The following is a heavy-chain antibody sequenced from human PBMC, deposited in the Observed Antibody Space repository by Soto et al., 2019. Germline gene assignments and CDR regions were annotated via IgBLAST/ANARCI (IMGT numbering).Heavy chain of an antibody. Sequence: SETLSLTCTVSGGSISSYYWSWIRQPPGKGLEWIGYIYYSGSTNYNPSLKSRVTISVDTSKNQFSLKLSSVTAADTAVYYCARLVNWFDPWGQGTLVTVSS. D-gene: IGHD2-15*01. CDR2: IYYSGST. CDR3: ARLVNWFDP. CDR1: GGSISSYY. J-gene: IGHJ5*02. V-gene: IGHV4-59*08.